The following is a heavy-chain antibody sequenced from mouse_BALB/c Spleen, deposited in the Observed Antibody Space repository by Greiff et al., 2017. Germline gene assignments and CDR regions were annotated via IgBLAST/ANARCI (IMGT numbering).Heavy chain of an antibody. J-gene: IGHJ3*01. Sequence: VKLMESGPGLVAPSQSLSITCTVSGFSLTSYGVHWVRQPPGKGLEWLGVIWAGGSTNYNSALMSRLSISKDNSKSQVFLKMNSLQTDDTAMYYCARGETGSAWFAYWGQGTLVTVSA. CDR2: IWAGGST. D-gene: IGHD4-1*01. CDR3: ARGETGSAWFAY. CDR1: GFSLTSYG. V-gene: IGHV2-9*02.